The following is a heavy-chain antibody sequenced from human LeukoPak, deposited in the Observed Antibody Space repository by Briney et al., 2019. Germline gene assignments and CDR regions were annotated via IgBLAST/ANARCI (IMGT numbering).Heavy chain of an antibody. CDR1: GYTFTSYG. CDR3: ARDRGGDYFDY. V-gene: IGHV1-18*01. J-gene: IGHJ4*02. CDR2: ISAYNGNT. Sequence: GASVKVSCKASGYTFTSYGISWVRQAPGQGLEWMGWISAYNGNTNYAQKLQGRVTMTTDTPTSTAYMKLRSLRSDDTAVYYCARDRGGDYFDYWGQGTLVTVSS. D-gene: IGHD3-10*01.